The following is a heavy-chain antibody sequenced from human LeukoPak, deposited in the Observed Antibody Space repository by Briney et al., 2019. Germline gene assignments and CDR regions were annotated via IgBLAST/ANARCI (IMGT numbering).Heavy chain of an antibody. D-gene: IGHD4-11*01. CDR3: AKTRQFN. V-gene: IGHV3-7*03. J-gene: IGHJ4*02. CDR1: GFTFSSYW. CDR2: INHNGNVN. Sequence: GGSLRLSCAASGFTFSSYWMNWARQAPGKGLEWVASINHNGNVNYYVDSAKGRFTISRDNSKNTLYLQMNSLRAEDTAVYYCAKTRQFNWGQGTLVTVSS.